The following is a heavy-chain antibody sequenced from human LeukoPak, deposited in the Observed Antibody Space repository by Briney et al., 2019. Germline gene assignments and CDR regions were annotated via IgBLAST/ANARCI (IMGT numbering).Heavy chain of an antibody. Sequence: GGSLRLSCAASGFTVSSNYMTWVRQAPGKGLEWVSVIYSGGNTYYADSVKGRFTISRDNSKNTLYLQMNSLRAGDTAVYYCAREDWSYYGMDVWGQGTTVTVSS. D-gene: IGHD3-9*01. J-gene: IGHJ6*02. V-gene: IGHV3-53*01. CDR2: IYSGGNT. CDR1: GFTVSSNY. CDR3: AREDWSYYGMDV.